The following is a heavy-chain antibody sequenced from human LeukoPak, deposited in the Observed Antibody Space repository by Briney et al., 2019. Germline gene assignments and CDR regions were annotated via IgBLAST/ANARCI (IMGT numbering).Heavy chain of an antibody. Sequence: GGSLRLSCAASGFTFSSYSMNWVRQAPGKGLEWVSYIRSSSSYIYYADSLRGRFTISRDNAKNSLYLQMNSLRGGDTAVYYCARDWLDYWGQGTLVTVSS. CDR2: IRSSSSYI. J-gene: IGHJ4*02. CDR1: GFTFSSYS. CDR3: ARDWLDY. V-gene: IGHV3-21*01.